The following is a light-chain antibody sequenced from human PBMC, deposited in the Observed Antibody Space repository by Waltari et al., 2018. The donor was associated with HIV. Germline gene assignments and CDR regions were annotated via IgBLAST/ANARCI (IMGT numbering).Light chain of an antibody. CDR3: AAWDDSLNGLWV. J-gene: IGLJ3*02. CDR1: SSNIGRNT. V-gene: IGLV1-44*01. Sequence: QSVLTQPPSVSGTPGQRVTISCSGASSNIGRNTVNWFQLLPGTAPKLLIYTENQRPSGVPDRFSGSKSGTSSSLAISGLQSEDEADYFCAAWDDSLNGLWVFGGGTKLTVL. CDR2: TEN.